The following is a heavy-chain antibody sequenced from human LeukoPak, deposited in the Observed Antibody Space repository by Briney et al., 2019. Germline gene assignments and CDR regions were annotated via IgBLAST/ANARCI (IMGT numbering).Heavy chain of an antibody. V-gene: IGHV3-13*01. J-gene: IGHJ2*01. CDR3: ARGVSYYYDNSGHPGWYFDL. CDR1: GFTFNYYD. CDR2: IRTTGDT. D-gene: IGHD3-22*01. Sequence: GGFLRLSCAVSGFTFNYYDMHWVRQAPGKRLEWVSAIRTTGDTHYPDSVKGRFAMSREDAKNSVHLQMNTLRAGDTAVYYCARGVSYYYDNSGHPGWYFDLWGRGTLVTVSS.